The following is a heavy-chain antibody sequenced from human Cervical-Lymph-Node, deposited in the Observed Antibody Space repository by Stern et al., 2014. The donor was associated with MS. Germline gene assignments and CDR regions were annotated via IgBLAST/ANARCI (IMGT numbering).Heavy chain of an antibody. V-gene: IGHV3-53*01. CDR1: GFTVSRDY. CDR3: ARDTSAPERSDW. CDR2: ITDGVST. J-gene: IGHJ4*02. Sequence: EGQLVESGGGVIQPGGSLRLSCTASGFTVSRDYMTWVLQAPGKALGLVSLITDGVSTFYADHVKGRFTISRDDSKNTVYLHMTSLRAEDTAMYYCARDTSAPERSDWWGQGTLVTVSS. D-gene: IGHD1-1*01.